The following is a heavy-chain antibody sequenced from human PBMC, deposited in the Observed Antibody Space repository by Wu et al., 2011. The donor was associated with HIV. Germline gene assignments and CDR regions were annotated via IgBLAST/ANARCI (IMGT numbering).Heavy chain of an antibody. Sequence: WVRQAPGQGLEWMGWLNPNSGGTNFAQKFQGRVTMTRDTSISTAYMELSRLRSDDTAVYYCAREGWELTPWGQGTMVTVSS. CDR3: AREGWELTP. J-gene: IGHJ3*01. D-gene: IGHD1-26*01. V-gene: IGHV1-2*02. CDR2: LNPNSGGT.